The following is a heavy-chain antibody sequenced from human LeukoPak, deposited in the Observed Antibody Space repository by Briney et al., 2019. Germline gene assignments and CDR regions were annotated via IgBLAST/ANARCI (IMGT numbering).Heavy chain of an antibody. CDR1: GFTVSSNY. J-gene: IGHJ4*02. Sequence: GGSLRLSCAASGFTVSSNYMSWVRQAPGKGLEWVSVIYSGGSTYYADSVKGRFTISRDNAKNSVYLQMNSLRVEDTALYYCARGIWVAFRGQGALVTVSS. V-gene: IGHV3-53*01. D-gene: IGHD2/OR15-2a*01. CDR3: ARGIWVAF. CDR2: IYSGGST.